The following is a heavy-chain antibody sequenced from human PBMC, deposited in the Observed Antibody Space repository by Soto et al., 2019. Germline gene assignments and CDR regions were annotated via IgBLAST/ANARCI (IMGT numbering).Heavy chain of an antibody. J-gene: IGHJ3*02. Sequence: QVQLLESGGDLVKPGGSLRLSCAASGFTVSGYYMGWIRQPPGTGLEWISYISGDSMYTNHADSVKGRFTISRDNAKNSLYLQMNSLRAEDTAVYFCATGQQVRMADIWGQGTMVTVSS. CDR3: ATGQQVRMADI. CDR2: ISGDSMYT. CDR1: GFTVSGYY. V-gene: IGHV3-11*03. D-gene: IGHD6-13*01.